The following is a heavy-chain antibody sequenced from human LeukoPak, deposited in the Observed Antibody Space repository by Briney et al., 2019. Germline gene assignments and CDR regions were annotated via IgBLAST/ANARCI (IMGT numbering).Heavy chain of an antibody. Sequence: GASVKVSCKASGYTFTSYYMHWVRQAPGQGLEWMGIINPSGGSTSYAQKFQGRVTMTRDTSTSTVYMELSSLRSEDTAVYYCARTRKTLVPAAMNGNNLFDPWGQGTLVTVSS. V-gene: IGHV1-46*01. CDR3: ARTRKTLVPAAMNGNNLFDP. CDR2: INPSGGST. J-gene: IGHJ5*02. CDR1: GYTFTSYY. D-gene: IGHD2-2*01.